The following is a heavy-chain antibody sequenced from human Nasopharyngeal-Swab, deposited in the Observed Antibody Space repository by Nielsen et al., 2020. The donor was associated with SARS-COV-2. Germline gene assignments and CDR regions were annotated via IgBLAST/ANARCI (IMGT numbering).Heavy chain of an antibody. D-gene: IGHD1-26*01. J-gene: IGHJ4*02. Sequence: GGSLRLSCAASGFTFNRYWLHWVRQVPGKGLQWVSRINSDGSETRYAESVKGRFTASRDTAKSTLYLQLNSVRAEDTGVYFCAREWERPYYFDYWGQGVLVTVSS. CDR2: INSDGSET. CDR1: GFTFNRYW. V-gene: IGHV3-74*01. CDR3: AREWERPYYFDY.